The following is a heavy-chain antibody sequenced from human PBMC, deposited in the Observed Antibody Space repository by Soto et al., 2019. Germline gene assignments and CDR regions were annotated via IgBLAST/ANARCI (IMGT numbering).Heavy chain of an antibody. CDR1: GGTFSSYA. V-gene: IGHV1-69*13. J-gene: IGHJ6*02. Sequence: SVKVSCKASGGTFSSYAISWVRQAPGQGLEWMGGIIPIFGTANYAQKFQGRVTITADESTSTAYMELSSLRSEDTAVYYCARDDLASRLVRGYYYYYGMDVWGQGTTATVSS. CDR2: IIPIFGTA. D-gene: IGHD6-6*01. CDR3: ARDDLASRLVRGYYYYYGMDV.